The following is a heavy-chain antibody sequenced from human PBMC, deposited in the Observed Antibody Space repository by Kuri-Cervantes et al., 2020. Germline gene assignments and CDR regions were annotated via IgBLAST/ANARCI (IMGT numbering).Heavy chain of an antibody. CDR2: FWSDGTNK. CDR3: ARDLSYYGLWFDP. CDR1: GFTFSSYG. J-gene: IGHJ5*02. Sequence: GGSLRLSCAASGFTFSSYGMHWVRQAPGKGLEWVADFWSDGTNKHYADSVKGRFTISRDNSKNTLYLQMNSLRAEDTAVYYCARDLSYYGLWFDPWGQGTLVTVSS. D-gene: IGHD1-26*01. V-gene: IGHV3-33*08.